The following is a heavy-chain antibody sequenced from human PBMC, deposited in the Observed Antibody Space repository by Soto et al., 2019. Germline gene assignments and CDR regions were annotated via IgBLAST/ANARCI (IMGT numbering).Heavy chain of an antibody. CDR3: ARDRQWFDP. CDR1: GGTISSGGYY. V-gene: IGHV4-31*03. Sequence: PSETLSLTCTVSGGTISSGGYYWSWIRQHPGKGLEWIGYIYYSGSTYYNQSLKRRVTIPVDTSKNQFSLQLSSVTAADTAVYSCARDRQWFDPWGQGTQATVYS. CDR2: IYYSGST. J-gene: IGHJ5*02.